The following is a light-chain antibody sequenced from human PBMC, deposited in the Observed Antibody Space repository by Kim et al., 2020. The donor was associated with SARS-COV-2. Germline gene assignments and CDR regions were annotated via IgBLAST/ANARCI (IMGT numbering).Light chain of an antibody. Sequence: DIQVTQSPSTLSASVGDRVTITCRASQSVNDWLAWYQQKPGKAPKVLIYKASSLESGVPSRFSGSGSGTEFTLTISSLQPDDFATYYCQQCNSSPWTFGQGTKVDIK. CDR2: KAS. CDR1: QSVNDW. V-gene: IGKV1-5*03. CDR3: QQCNSSPWT. J-gene: IGKJ1*01.